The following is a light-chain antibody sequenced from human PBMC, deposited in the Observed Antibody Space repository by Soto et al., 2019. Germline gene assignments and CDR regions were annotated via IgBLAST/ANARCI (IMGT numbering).Light chain of an antibody. V-gene: IGKV3-15*01. J-gene: IGKJ1*01. Sequence: EIVLTQSPVNLSVSPGERVTLSCRASQYVSGHLAWYQQRPGQAPRLLVYTASTRAPGIPARFSGSGSGTQFSLTISSLQSEDFAVYYCQQYDNWPRTFGQGTKVDIK. CDR2: TAS. CDR1: QYVSGH. CDR3: QQYDNWPRT.